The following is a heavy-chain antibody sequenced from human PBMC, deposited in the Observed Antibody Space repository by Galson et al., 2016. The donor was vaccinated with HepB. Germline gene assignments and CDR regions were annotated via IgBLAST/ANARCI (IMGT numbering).Heavy chain of an antibody. V-gene: IGHV4-39*01. CDR2: ISYSGST. Sequence: SETLSLTCTVSGDSISSTSYYWGWIRQPPGEGLEWIGSISYSGSTYYNPSLKSRVTISANTSKKQFSLKLSSVTAADTAVYYCARRYNWNDTLFDYWGQGTLVTVSS. CDR1: GDSISSTSYY. J-gene: IGHJ4*02. D-gene: IGHD1-1*01. CDR3: ARRYNWNDTLFDY.